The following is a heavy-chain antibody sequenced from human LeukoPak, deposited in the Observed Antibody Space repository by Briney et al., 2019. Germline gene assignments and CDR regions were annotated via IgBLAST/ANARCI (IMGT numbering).Heavy chain of an antibody. Sequence: GGSLRLSCAASGFTFSSYWMAWVRQAPGNGLEWVANIKRDESEKYYADSVKGRFTISRDNAKNSLNLQMNSLSAEDSAVYYCARDSGGALDQWGQGTLVTVSS. CDR2: IKRDESEK. V-gene: IGHV3-7*03. CDR3: ARDSGGALDQ. J-gene: IGHJ4*02. D-gene: IGHD3-16*01. CDR1: GFTFSSYW.